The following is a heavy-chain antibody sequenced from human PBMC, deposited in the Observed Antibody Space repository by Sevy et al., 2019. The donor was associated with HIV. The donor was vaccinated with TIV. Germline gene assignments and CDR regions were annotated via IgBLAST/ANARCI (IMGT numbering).Heavy chain of an antibody. CDR1: GFIFSRYG. CDR3: ARESGSDWYLDY. D-gene: IGHD2-21*02. Sequence: GGSLRLSCKASGFIFSRYGVHWVRQAPGKGLEWVASIFNDGKTKYYGDPVKGRFTISRDDSKNTLYLQRDSLGAEDTAVYYCARESGSDWYLDYWGQGTLVTVSS. V-gene: IGHV3-33*01. J-gene: IGHJ4*02. CDR2: IFNDGKTK.